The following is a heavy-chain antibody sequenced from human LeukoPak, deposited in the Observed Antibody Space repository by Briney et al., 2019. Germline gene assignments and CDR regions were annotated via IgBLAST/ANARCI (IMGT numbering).Heavy chain of an antibody. CDR2: ISAYNGNT. V-gene: IGHV1-18*01. Sequence: ASVKVSCKASGYTFTSYGISWVRQAPGQGLEWMGWISAYNGNTNYAQKLQGRVTMTTDTSPSTAYMELRSLRSDDTAVYYCARVKLVHGWFDPWGQGTLVTVSS. J-gene: IGHJ5*02. CDR1: GYTFTSYG. CDR3: ARVKLVHGWFDP. D-gene: IGHD1/OR15-1a*01.